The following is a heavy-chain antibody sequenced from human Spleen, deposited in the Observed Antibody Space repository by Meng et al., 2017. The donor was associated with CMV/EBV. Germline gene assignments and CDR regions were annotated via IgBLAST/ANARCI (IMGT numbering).Heavy chain of an antibody. CDR2: ISYHGSSK. V-gene: IGHV3-30-3*01. J-gene: IGHJ4*02. CDR3: ARSRVHYFDY. CDR1: GFSFSNYA. Sequence: GESLKISCAASGFSFSNYAMNWVRQAPGKGLEWVALISYHGSSKYYADSAKARFTITRDNSKNSVYLQMSSLRHEDTAVYYCARSRVHYFDYWGQGTLVTVSS. D-gene: IGHD1-1*01.